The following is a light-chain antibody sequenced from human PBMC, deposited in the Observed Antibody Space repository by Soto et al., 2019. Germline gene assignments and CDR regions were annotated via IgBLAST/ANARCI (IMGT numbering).Light chain of an antibody. J-gene: IGKJ4*01. CDR2: GVS. V-gene: IGKV3-15*01. Sequence: VMTQAPATLSVSPGERATLSCRASQTINNNVAWYQLKDGQVPRLVIYGVSTRATGIPARFSGSGSGTEFTLTISSLQSEDFAVYYCQQYNNWPPLTFGGGTKVDI. CDR1: QTINNN. CDR3: QQYNNWPPLT.